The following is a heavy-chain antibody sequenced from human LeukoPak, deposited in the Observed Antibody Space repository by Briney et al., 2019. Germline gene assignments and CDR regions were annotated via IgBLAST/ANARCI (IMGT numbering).Heavy chain of an antibody. J-gene: IGHJ4*02. Sequence: PGGSLRLSCAASGXTFSNYWMHWVRQAPGKGLVWVSRINSDGSTTSYADSVKGRFTISRDNAKKTLYLQMNSLRAEDTAVYYCARGGITSMDGCWGQGTLVTVSS. CDR2: INSDGSTT. D-gene: IGHD5-18*01. CDR3: ARGGITSMDGC. CDR1: GXTFSNYW. V-gene: IGHV3-74*01.